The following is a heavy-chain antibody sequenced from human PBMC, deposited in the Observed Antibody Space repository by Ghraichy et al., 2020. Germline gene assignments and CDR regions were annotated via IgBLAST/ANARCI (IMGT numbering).Heavy chain of an antibody. J-gene: IGHJ2*01. V-gene: IGHV3-23*01. CDR3: AKDTTYSSGWYVESQLSYWYFDL. D-gene: IGHD6-19*01. CDR2: ISGSGGST. CDR1: GFTFSSYA. Sequence: GGSLRLSCAASGFTFSSYAMSWVRQAPGKGLEWVSAISGSGGSTYYADSVKGRFTISRDNSKNTLYLQMNSLRAEDTAVYYCAKDTTYSSGWYVESQLSYWYFDLWGRGTLVTVSS.